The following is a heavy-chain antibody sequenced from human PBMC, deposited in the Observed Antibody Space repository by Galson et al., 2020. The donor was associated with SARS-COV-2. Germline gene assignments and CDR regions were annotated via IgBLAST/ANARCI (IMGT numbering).Heavy chain of an antibody. V-gene: IGHV3-23*01. CDR2: ISGSGGST. D-gene: IGHD6-13*01. CDR1: GFTFSSYA. J-gene: IGHJ4*02. CDR3: AKGRDSSSWYYFDY. Sequence: QLGESLKISCAASGFTFSSYAMSWVRQAPGKGLEWVSAISGSGGSTYYADSVKGRFTISRDNSKNTLYLQMNSLRAEDMAVYYCAKGRDSSSWYYFDYWGQGTLVTVSS.